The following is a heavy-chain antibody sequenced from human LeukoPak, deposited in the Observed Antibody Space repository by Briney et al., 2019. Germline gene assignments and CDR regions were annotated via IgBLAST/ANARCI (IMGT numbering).Heavy chain of an antibody. CDR1: GFTFTTYW. Sequence: GGSLRLSCVATGFTFTTYWMHWVRQAPGKGLVWVSRINGDGSNSNYADSVKGRFTISRDNARNTLYLQMNGLRAEDTALYYCARTSPTSHFDFWGQGTLVTVSS. CDR3: ARTSPTSHFDF. V-gene: IGHV3-74*01. J-gene: IGHJ4*02. CDR2: INGDGSNS. D-gene: IGHD3-16*01.